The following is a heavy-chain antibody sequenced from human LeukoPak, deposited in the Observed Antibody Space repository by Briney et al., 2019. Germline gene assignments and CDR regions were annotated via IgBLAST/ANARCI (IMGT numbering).Heavy chain of an antibody. D-gene: IGHD6-19*01. V-gene: IGHV3-23*01. J-gene: IGHJ4*02. CDR1: GFTFSSYP. CDR3: AKMPVSYSSGWSTFDY. Sequence: GGSLRLSCAASGFTFSSYPMSWVRQAPEKGLEWVSAISGGGDNTYYAASVMGRFTISRDNSKNTLYLQMNSLRAEDTAIYYCAKMPVSYSSGWSTFDYWGQGTLVTVSS. CDR2: ISGGGDNT.